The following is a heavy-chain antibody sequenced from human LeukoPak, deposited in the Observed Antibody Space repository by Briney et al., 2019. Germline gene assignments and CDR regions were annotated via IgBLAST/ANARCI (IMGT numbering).Heavy chain of an antibody. CDR2: IGTAGDT. V-gene: IGHV3-13*01. Sequence: PGGSLRLSCAASGFTFSSYDMHWVRQATGKGLEWVSAIGTAGDTYYPGSVKGRFTISRENAKNSLYLQMNSLRAGDTAVYYCARGAYYDILTGSVLTSFDYWGQGTLVTVPS. CDR3: ARGAYYDILTGSVLTSFDY. CDR1: GFTFSSYD. D-gene: IGHD3-9*01. J-gene: IGHJ4*02.